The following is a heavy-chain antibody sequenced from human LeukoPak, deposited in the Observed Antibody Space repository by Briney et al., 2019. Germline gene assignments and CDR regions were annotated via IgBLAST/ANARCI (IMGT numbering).Heavy chain of an antibody. V-gene: IGHV4-34*01. CDR1: GGSLSGYY. CDR3: ARDSVDTAMSFWFDP. J-gene: IGHJ5*02. Sequence: SETLSLTCAVYGGSLSGYYWSWIRQPPGKGLEWIGEINHSGSTNYNPSLKRRVTISVDTSKNQFSLKLSSVTAADTAVYYCARDSVDTAMSFWFDPWGQGTLVTVSS. CDR2: INHSGST. D-gene: IGHD5-18*01.